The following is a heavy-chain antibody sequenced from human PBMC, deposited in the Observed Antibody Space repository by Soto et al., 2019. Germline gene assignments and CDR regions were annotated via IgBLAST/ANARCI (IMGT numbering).Heavy chain of an antibody. Sequence: LRLSCTASGFAFSQYGMSWVRQAPGRGLEWVSSIRSFDYRTNYADSVKGRFTISRDNSKSTLSLQMNSLRAEDTAVYYCAKDVESGWYEAFDYWGPGTLVTVSS. CDR2: IRSFDYRT. CDR1: GFAFSQYG. CDR3: AKDVESGWYEAFDY. D-gene: IGHD6-19*01. V-gene: IGHV3-23*01. J-gene: IGHJ4*02.